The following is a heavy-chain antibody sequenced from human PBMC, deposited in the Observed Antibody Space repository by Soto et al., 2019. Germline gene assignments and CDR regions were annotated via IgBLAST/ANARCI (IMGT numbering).Heavy chain of an antibody. V-gene: IGHV2-5*02. CDR2: IYWDNDK. CDR3: ARSLWFGELH. CDR1: GFPLGTPGGG. J-gene: IGHJ4*02. Sequence: QITLKEPGPTRGNPHQPPTLPSASLGFPLGTPGGGWGWIRQSPGKALEWLAIIYWDNDKRYSPSLKSRVTITKDTSKNQVVLTVTNMDPVDTGTYYCARSLWFGELHWGQGALVTVSS. D-gene: IGHD3-10*01.